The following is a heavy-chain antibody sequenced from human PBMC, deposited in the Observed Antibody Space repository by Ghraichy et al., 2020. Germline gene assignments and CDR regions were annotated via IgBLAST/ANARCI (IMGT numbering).Heavy chain of an antibody. V-gene: IGHV3-11*01. Sequence: GGSLRLSCAASGFTFSDYVVSWIRQAPGKGLEWLSYISSSGTTISYADSVKGRFTISRDNAENSLYLQMNRLRVEDTAVYYCAREIAFGGVIDQWGQGILVTVSS. CDR1: GFTFSDYV. J-gene: IGHJ4*02. CDR2: ISSSGTTI. CDR3: AREIAFGGVIDQ. D-gene: IGHD3-16*01.